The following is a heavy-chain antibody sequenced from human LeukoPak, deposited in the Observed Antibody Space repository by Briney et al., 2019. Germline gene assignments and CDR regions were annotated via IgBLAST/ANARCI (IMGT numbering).Heavy chain of an antibody. CDR3: ARRDLDY. J-gene: IGHJ4*02. CDR1: GFTFSSYA. CDR2: ISYDGSNK. Sequence: GRSLRLSCAASGFTFSSYAMHWVRQAPGKGLEWVAVISYDGSNKYYADSVKGRFTISRDNSKNTPYLQMNSLRAEDTAVYYCARRDLDYWGQGTLVTVSS. V-gene: IGHV3-30-3*01.